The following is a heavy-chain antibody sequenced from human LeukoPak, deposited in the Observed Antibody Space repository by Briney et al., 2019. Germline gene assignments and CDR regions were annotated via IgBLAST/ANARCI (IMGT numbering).Heavy chain of an antibody. J-gene: IGHJ4*02. D-gene: IGHD2-15*01. CDR1: GFTFDDYA. CDR2: ISWNSGSI. V-gene: IGHV3-9*03. Sequence: GRSLRLSCAASGFTFDDYAMHWVRQAPGKGLEWVSGISWNSGSIGYADSVKGRFTISRDNAKNSLYLQMNSLRAEDMALYYCATDGTRSGGNFDYWGLGTLVTVSS. CDR3: ATDGTRSGGNFDY.